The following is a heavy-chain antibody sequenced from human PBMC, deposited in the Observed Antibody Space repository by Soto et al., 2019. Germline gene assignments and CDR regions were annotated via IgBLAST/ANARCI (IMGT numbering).Heavy chain of an antibody. D-gene: IGHD2-15*01. CDR1: GFTFSSYG. CDR2: ISYDGSNK. J-gene: IGHJ5*02. Sequence: GGSLRLSCAASGFTFSSYGMHWVRQAPGKGLEWVAVISYDGSNKYYADSVKGRFTISRDNSKNTLYLQMNSLRAEDTAVYYCAKDGGTDCSGGSCYSGPYNWFDPWRQGTLVTVSS. V-gene: IGHV3-30*18. CDR3: AKDGGTDCSGGSCYSGPYNWFDP.